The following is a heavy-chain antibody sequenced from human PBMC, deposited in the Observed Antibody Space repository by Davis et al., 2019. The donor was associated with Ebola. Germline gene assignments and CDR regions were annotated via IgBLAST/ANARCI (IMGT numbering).Heavy chain of an antibody. Sequence: SVKVSCKASGGTFSSYAISWVRQAPGQGLEWMGRIIPIFGTANYAQKFQGRVTITADKSTSTAYMELSSLRSEDTAVYYCASGLIYDILTGYYNFDYWGQGTLVTVSS. D-gene: IGHD3-9*01. CDR2: IIPIFGTA. CDR3: ASGLIYDILTGYYNFDY. V-gene: IGHV1-69*06. CDR1: GGTFSSYA. J-gene: IGHJ4*02.